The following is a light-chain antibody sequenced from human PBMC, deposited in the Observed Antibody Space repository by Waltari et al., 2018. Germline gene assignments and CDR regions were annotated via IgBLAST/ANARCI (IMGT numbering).Light chain of an antibody. CDR3: SSYTRRNTPSSV. Sequence: QSALTQPASVSGSPGQSITIPCTGPSSDIGGYDYVSWYQQHPGKAPKLLIYEVTNRPSGVSNRFSGSKSGNTASLAISGLQPEDEADYYCSSYTRRNTPSSVFGTGTQVTVL. CDR1: SSDIGGYDY. J-gene: IGLJ1*01. CDR2: EVT. V-gene: IGLV2-14*01.